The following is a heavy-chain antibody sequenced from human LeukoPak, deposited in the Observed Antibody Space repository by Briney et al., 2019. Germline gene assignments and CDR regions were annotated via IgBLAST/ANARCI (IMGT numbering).Heavy chain of an antibody. D-gene: IGHD3-10*01. CDR3: TTDQSGLLWFGELPRRFDY. Sequence: GGSLRLSCAASGFTFSNAWMSWVRQAPGKGLEWVGRIKSKTDGGTTDYAAPVKGRFTISRDDSKNTLYPQMNSLKTEDTAVYYCTTDQSGLLWFGELPRRFDYWGQGTLVTVSS. CDR2: IKSKTDGGTT. J-gene: IGHJ4*02. V-gene: IGHV3-15*01. CDR1: GFTFSNAW.